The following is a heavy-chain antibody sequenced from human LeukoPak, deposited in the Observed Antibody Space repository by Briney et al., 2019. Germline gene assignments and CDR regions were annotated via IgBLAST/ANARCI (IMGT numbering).Heavy chain of an antibody. Sequence: GGSLRLSCTASGFNFRSAWMSWARQAPGKGLEWVGRVRSKSDAGTMDYAAHVEGRFTVSRDDSKNMVYLDMNSLKTEDTAVYYCGGRRVWGNGTVVTVSS. J-gene: IGHJ6*04. V-gene: IGHV3-15*01. CDR2: VRSKSDAGTM. D-gene: IGHD3-16*01. CDR1: GFNFRSAW. CDR3: GGRRV.